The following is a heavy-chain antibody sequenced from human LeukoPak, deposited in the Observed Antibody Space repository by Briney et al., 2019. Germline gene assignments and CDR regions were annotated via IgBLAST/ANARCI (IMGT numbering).Heavy chain of an antibody. D-gene: IGHD4-17*01. J-gene: IGHJ3*02. CDR2: ISHIGRT. V-gene: IGHV4-59*11. Sequence: SETLSLTCAVSGDSFSSHYWTWIRQSPGTGLEWIGYISHIGRTNYNPSLKSQVTISIDTSKNQFSLKLRSVTAADTAVYYCARDLVTVTKGFDIWGQGTMVSVSS. CDR3: ARDLVTVTKGFDI. CDR1: GDSFSSHY.